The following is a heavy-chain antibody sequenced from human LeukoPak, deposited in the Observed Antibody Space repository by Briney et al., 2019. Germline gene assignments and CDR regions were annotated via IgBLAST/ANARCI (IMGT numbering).Heavy chain of an antibody. V-gene: IGHV1-24*01. CDR2: FDPEDGET. D-gene: IGHD1-26*01. Sequence: ASVKVSCKVSGYTLTELSMHWVRQAPGKGLEWMGGFDPEDGETIYAQKFQGRVTMTEDTSTDTAYMELSNLRSEDTAVYYCATDPFSGSYYSWGDWGQGTLVTVSS. CDR3: ATDPFSGSYYSWGD. CDR1: GYTLTELS. J-gene: IGHJ4*02.